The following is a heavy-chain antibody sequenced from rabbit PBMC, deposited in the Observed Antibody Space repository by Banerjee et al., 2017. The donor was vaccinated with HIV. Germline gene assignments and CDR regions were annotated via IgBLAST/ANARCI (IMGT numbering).Heavy chain of an antibody. V-gene: IGHV1S45*01. CDR1: GFSFSGNYY. J-gene: IGHJ4*01. CDR3: ARDLAGVIGWNFNL. D-gene: IGHD4-1*01. CDR2: IVAGSDVLT. Sequence: QAQLVESGGGLGQPEGSLPPSCTASGFSFSGNYYICWLRQAPRKGLEWIACIVAGSDVLTYDASWAKGRFTISRTSSTTVALQMTSLTAADTATYFGARDLAGVIGWNFNLWGPGTLVTVS.